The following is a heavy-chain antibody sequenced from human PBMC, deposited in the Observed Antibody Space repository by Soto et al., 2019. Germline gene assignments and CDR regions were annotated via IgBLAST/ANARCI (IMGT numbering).Heavy chain of an antibody. D-gene: IGHD5-18*01. CDR3: ARAPFSGYSYGCGY. J-gene: IGHJ4*02. Sequence: SETLSLTCTVSGDSISSGDYYWNWIRQHPGQGLEWIGNIYYSGSTYYNPSLRGRVTISLGTSKNQFSLILTSVTAADTAVYYCARAPFSGYSYGCGYWGQGTLVTVSS. CDR1: GDSISSGDYY. V-gene: IGHV4-31*03. CDR2: IYYSGST.